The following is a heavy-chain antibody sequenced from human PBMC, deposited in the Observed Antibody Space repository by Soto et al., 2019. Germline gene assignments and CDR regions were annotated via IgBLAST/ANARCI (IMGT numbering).Heavy chain of an antibody. CDR3: AKDPIDYSDSSGYYGAAFDI. J-gene: IGHJ3*02. V-gene: IGHV3-23*01. D-gene: IGHD3-22*01. CDR1: GFTFSSYA. CDR2: ISGSGGST. Sequence: GGSLRLSCAASGFTFSSYAMSWVRQAPGKGLEWVSAISGSGGSTYYADSVKGRFTISRDNSKNTLYLQMNSLRAEDTAVYYCAKDPIDYSDSSGYYGAAFDIWGQGTMVTVSS.